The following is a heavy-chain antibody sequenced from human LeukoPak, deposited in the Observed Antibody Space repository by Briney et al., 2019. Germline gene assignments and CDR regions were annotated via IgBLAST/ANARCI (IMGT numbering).Heavy chain of an antibody. J-gene: IGHJ4*02. V-gene: IGHV4-59*08. CDR3: AGGYYDILTGYYTGGSY. CDR1: GGSISSYY. Sequence: SETLSLTCTVSGGSISSYYWSWIRQPPGKGLEWIGYIYYSGSTNYNPSVKSRVTISVDTSKNQFSLKLSSVTAADTAVYYCAGGYYDILTGYYTGGSYWGQGTLVTVSS. CDR2: IYYSGST. D-gene: IGHD3-9*01.